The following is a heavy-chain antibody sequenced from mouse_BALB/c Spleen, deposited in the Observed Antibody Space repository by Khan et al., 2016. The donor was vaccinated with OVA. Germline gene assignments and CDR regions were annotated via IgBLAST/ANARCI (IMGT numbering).Heavy chain of an antibody. D-gene: IGHD2-2*01. Sequence: EVELVESGGGLVKPGGSLKLSCAASGFTFSDYYMYWVCQTPEKRLEWVATTSDGGTYISYLDSEKGRFTISRDNAKKYLYLKMSSLKSEDTAMYYCARAGYVGCSYWGQGTLVTVSA. CDR2: TSDGGTYI. V-gene: IGHV5-4*02. CDR1: GFTFSDYY. CDR3: ARAGYVGCSY. J-gene: IGHJ3*01.